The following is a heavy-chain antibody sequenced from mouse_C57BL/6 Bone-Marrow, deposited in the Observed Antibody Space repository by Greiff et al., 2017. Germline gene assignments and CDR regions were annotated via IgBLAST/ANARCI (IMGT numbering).Heavy chain of an antibody. V-gene: IGHV5-12*01. CDR1: GFTFSDYY. D-gene: IGHD1-1*01. Sequence: EVMLVESGGGLVQPGGSLKLSCAASGFTFSDYYMYWVRQTPEKRLEWVAYISNGGGSTYYPDTVKGRFTIARDTAKNTLYLQMSRLKSEDTAMYYWARYYYGDGWGTGTTVTVSS. CDR3: ARYYYGDG. CDR2: ISNGGGST. J-gene: IGHJ1*03.